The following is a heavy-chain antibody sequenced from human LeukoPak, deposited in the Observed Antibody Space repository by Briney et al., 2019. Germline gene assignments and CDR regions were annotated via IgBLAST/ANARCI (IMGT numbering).Heavy chain of an antibody. CDR2: INHSGST. D-gene: IGHD6-13*01. CDR1: GGSFSGYY. Sequence: NASETLSLTCAVYGGSFSGYYWSWIRQPPGKGLEWIGEINHSGSTNYNPSLKSRVTISVDTSKNQFSLKLSSVTAADTAVYYCARDQGSSWYRGAFDIWGQGTMVTVSS. CDR3: ARDQGSSWYRGAFDI. J-gene: IGHJ3*02. V-gene: IGHV4-34*01.